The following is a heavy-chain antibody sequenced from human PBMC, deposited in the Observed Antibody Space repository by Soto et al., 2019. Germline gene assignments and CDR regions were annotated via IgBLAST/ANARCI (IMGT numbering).Heavy chain of an antibody. CDR1: GYTFTSYG. J-gene: IGHJ6*02. D-gene: IGHD3-9*01. Sequence: GASVKVSCKASGYTFTSYGISWVRQAPGQGLEWMGWISAYNGNTNYAQKLQGRVTMTTDTSTSTAYMELRSLRSDDTAVYYCARDLLRYFDWLRPTQYYYGMDVWGQGTTVTVSS. CDR2: ISAYNGNT. V-gene: IGHV1-18*01. CDR3: ARDLLRYFDWLRPTQYYYGMDV.